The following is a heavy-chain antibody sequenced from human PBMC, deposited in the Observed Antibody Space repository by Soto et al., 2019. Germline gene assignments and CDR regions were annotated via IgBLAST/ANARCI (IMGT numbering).Heavy chain of an antibody. CDR2: ISDNGGFT. CDR1: GFTFSSYA. Sequence: PGGSLRLSCAASGFTFSSYAMSWVRQAPGKGLEWVSTISDNGGFTYYADYVKGRFNISRENSKNTLYLQMNRLRAEDTAVYYCAKGGYNYGFLFDCWGQGT. D-gene: IGHD5-18*01. J-gene: IGHJ4*02. V-gene: IGHV3-23*01. CDR3: AKGGYNYGFLFDC.